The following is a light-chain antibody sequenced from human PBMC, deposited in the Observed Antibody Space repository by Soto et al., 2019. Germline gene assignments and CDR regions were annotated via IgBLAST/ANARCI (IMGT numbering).Light chain of an antibody. CDR3: QQTYSNFVS. CDR2: DAS. Sequence: DIQMTQSPSSVSASVGDRVTITCRASQGISSWLAWYQQKPEKAPKLVIYDASSLQTGVPSRFSGSGSGTDFTLTISSLQPEDFGTYYCQQTYSNFVSFGGGTRVEMK. J-gene: IGKJ4*01. CDR1: QGISSW. V-gene: IGKV1-12*01.